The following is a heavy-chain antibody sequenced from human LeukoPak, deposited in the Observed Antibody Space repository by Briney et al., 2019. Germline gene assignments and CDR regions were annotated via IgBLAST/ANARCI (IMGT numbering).Heavy chain of an antibody. V-gene: IGHV4-34*01. CDR3: AKEAHIIAVAGTSPSLDDY. CDR1: GGSFSGYY. D-gene: IGHD6-19*01. Sequence: SETLSLTCAVYGGSFSGYYWSWIRQPPGKGLEWIGEINHSRSTNYNPSLKSRVTISVDTSKNQFSLKLSSVTAADTAVYYCAKEAHIIAVAGTSPSLDDYWGQGTLVTVSS. J-gene: IGHJ4*02. CDR2: INHSRST.